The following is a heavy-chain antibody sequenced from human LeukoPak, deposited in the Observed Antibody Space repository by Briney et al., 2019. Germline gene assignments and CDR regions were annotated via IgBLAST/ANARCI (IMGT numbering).Heavy chain of an antibody. D-gene: IGHD5-18*01. Sequence: GASVKVSCRASGYTFTGYYMHWVRQAPGQGLEWVGWIDPDTGGTHYGQKFQGRVSMTRDASISTAYMELSRLRSDDTAVYFCARGSGSRDYETWGQGTLVTVSS. J-gene: IGHJ5*02. V-gene: IGHV1-2*02. CDR3: ARGSGSRDYET. CDR1: GYTFTGYY. CDR2: IDPDTGGT.